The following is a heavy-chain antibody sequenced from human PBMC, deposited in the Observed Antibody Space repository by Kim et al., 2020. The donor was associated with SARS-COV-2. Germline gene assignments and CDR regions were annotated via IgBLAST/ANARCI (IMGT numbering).Heavy chain of an antibody. CDR1: GFTFSSYG. D-gene: IGHD6-19*01. V-gene: IGHV3-30*18. CDR3: AKDLTLGWRQFDY. Sequence: GGSLRLSCAASGFTFSSYGMHWVRQAPGKGLEWVAVISYDGSNKYYADSVKGRFTISRDNSKNTLYLQMNSLRAEDTAVYYCAKDLTLGWRQFDYWGQGTLVTVSS. CDR2: ISYDGSNK. J-gene: IGHJ4*02.